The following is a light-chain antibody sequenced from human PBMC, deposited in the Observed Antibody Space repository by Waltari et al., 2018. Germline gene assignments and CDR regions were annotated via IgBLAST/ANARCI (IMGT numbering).Light chain of an antibody. V-gene: IGLV2-14*03. J-gene: IGLJ3*02. Sequence: QSALTQPASVSGSPGQSITISYTGTSSDVGGYNYVSWYQQHPGKAPKLMIYDVSNRPSGVSIRFSGSKSGNTASLTISGLQAEDEADYYCSSYTTSSTRVFGGGTKLTVL. CDR3: SSYTTSSTRV. CDR2: DVS. CDR1: SSDVGGYNY.